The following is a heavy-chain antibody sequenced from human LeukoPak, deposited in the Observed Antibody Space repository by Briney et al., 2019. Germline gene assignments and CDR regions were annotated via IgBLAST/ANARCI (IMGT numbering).Heavy chain of an antibody. J-gene: IGHJ6*02. CDR3: TKDVTPGGADV. Sequence: PGGSLRLSCVASGFPFSSYWMTWVRQAPGKGLEWVSGFDYNSGRIDYADSVKGRFTISRDNAKNSLYLQMNSLRVEDTALYYCTKDVTPGGADVWGQGTTVTVSS. CDR2: FDYNSGRI. CDR1: GFPFSSYW. D-gene: IGHD1-14*01. V-gene: IGHV3-9*01.